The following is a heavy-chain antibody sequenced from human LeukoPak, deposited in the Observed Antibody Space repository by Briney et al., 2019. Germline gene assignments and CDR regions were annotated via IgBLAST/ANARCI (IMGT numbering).Heavy chain of an antibody. V-gene: IGHV3-15*01. CDR2: IKSKTDGGTT. CDR3: TSYFYCSTTSCSFDY. J-gene: IGHJ4*02. D-gene: IGHD2-2*01. CDR1: GFTFSNAW. Sequence: GGSLRLSCAASGFTFSNAWMSWVRQAPGKGLEWVGHIKSKTDGGTTDYAAPVKGRFTISRDDSKNTLYLQMNSLKTEDTAVYYCTSYFYCSTTSCSFDYWGQGTLVTVSS.